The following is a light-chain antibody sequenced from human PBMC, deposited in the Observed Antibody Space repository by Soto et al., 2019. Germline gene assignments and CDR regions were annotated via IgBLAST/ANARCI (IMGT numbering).Light chain of an antibody. CDR3: LQTRSGIT. J-gene: IGKJ5*01. CDR1: QTIDSY. V-gene: IGKV1-39*01. CDR2: AAS. Sequence: DIQLTQSPPSLSATVGDRVTITCRASQTIDSYLNWFQQKPGMAPKLLIYAASKLQSGVPSRFRGSGSGTDFTLTIDTLQPDDFASYYCLQTRSGITFGQGTRLEIK.